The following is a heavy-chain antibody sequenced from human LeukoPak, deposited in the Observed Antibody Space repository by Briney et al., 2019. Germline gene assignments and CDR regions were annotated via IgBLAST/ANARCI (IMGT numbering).Heavy chain of an antibody. J-gene: IGHJ4*02. CDR3: ARGGGSFVPYFDY. Sequence: PSETLSLTCTVSSGSISSYYWSWIRQPPGKGLEWIGYIYYTGSINYNPSLKGRVTISVDTSKNQFSLRLSSVTAADTAMYYCARGGGSFVPYFDYWGQGTQVTVSS. D-gene: IGHD1-26*01. V-gene: IGHV4-59*01. CDR1: SGSISSYY. CDR2: IYYTGSI.